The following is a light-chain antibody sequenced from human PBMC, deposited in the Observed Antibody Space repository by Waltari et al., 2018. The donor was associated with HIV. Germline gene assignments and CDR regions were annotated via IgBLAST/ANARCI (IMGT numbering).Light chain of an antibody. CDR2: EVS. CDR1: SSDIGGYNY. Sequence: QSALTQPASVSGSPGQSITISCTGTSSDIGGYNYVSWHQHHPGRAPKLIIFEVSNRPSGVSNRFSDSKSGNTASLIISGLLAEDDADYYCSSYTSGTTWVFGGGTKLTVL. V-gene: IGLV2-14*01. J-gene: IGLJ3*02. CDR3: SSYTSGTTWV.